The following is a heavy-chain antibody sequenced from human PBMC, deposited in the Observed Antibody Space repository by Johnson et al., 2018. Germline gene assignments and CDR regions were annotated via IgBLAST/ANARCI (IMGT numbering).Heavy chain of an antibody. CDR1: GGTFSSYA. Sequence: QVQLVQSGAEVKKPGSSVKVSCKASGGTFSSYAISWVRQAPGQGLEWMGGIIPIFGTANYAQKFPGRVTITADESTRTAYRELSSLRSEDTAVYYCARSDITIFGVVKRHYYYYYMDVWGKGTTVTVSS. V-gene: IGHV1-69*01. D-gene: IGHD3-3*01. CDR3: ARSDITIFGVVKRHYYYYYMDV. J-gene: IGHJ6*03. CDR2: IIPIFGTA.